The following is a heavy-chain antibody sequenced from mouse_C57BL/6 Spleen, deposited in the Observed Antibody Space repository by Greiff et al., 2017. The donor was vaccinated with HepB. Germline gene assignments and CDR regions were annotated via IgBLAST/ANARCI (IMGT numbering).Heavy chain of an antibody. V-gene: IGHV1-69*01. CDR3: ARNYGSSPEAWFAY. CDR2: IDPSDSYT. J-gene: IGHJ3*01. Sequence: VQLQQSGAELVMPGASVKLSCKASGYTFTSYWMHWVKQRPGQGLEWIGEIDPSDSYTNYNQKFKGKSTLTVDKSSSTAYMQLSSLTSEDSAVYYCARNYGSSPEAWFAYWGQGTLVTVSA. CDR1: GYTFTSYW. D-gene: IGHD1-1*01.